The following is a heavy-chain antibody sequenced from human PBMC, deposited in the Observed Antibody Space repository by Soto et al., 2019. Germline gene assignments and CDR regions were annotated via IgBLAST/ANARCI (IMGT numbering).Heavy chain of an antibody. Sequence: SETLSLTCTVSGGSISGGGYYWSWIRPHPGKGLVWDGYIYCRGSSYYNPSQKLRVTISADTSRNQCPRMLGSVTAADAAVYYYARSYLDYYDSSGRMASDIWGQGTTVTVSS. D-gene: IGHD3-22*01. CDR1: GGSISGGGYY. V-gene: IGHV4-31*03. CDR3: ARSYLDYYDSSGRMASDI. CDR2: IYCRGSS. J-gene: IGHJ3*02.